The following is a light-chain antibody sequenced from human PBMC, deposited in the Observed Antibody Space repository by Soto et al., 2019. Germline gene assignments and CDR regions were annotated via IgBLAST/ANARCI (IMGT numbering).Light chain of an antibody. V-gene: IGLV1-44*01. CDR1: TSNIGVNT. CDR3: AAWDDSLNAWV. CDR2: SNN. J-gene: IGLJ3*02. Sequence: QSVLTQPPSASATPGQRVTISCSGSTSNIGVNTVHWYQQLPGTAPKLLIYSNNRRPSVVPDRFSGSKSGTSASLAITGLQSEDEADYYCAAWDDSLNAWVFGGGTQLTVL.